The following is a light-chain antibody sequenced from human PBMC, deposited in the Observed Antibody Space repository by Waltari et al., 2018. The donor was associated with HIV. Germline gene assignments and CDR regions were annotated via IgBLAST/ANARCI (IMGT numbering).Light chain of an antibody. Sequence: QSALTQPRSVSGSPGQSVTISCTGTSSDVGTYNYVSWYQQHPGKAPKLILYDVSKRPSGVPDRFAGSKSGNTASLTISGLRVEDEVDYYCCSYAGSSCYVFGTGTQVTVL. CDR2: DVS. V-gene: IGLV2-11*01. CDR1: SSDVGTYNY. CDR3: CSYAGSSCYV. J-gene: IGLJ1*01.